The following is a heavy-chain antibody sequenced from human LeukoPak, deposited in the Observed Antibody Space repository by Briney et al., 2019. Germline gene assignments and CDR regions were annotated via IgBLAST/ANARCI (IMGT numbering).Heavy chain of an antibody. CDR1: GGSISSYY. J-gene: IGHJ4*02. Sequence: SETLSLTCTVSGGSISSYYWSWLRQPPGKGLEWIGYIYYSGSTNYNPSLKSRVTISVDTSKNQFSLKLSSVTAADTAVYYCARHGAVVPAAITSFDYWGQGTLVTVSS. V-gene: IGHV4-59*08. CDR3: ARHGAVVPAAITSFDY. D-gene: IGHD2-2*01. CDR2: IYYSGST.